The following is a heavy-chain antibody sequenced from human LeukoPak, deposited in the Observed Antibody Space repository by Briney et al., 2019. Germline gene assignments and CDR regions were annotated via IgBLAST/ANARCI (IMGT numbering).Heavy chain of an antibody. V-gene: IGHV4-34*01. J-gene: IGHJ4*02. Sequence: PSETLSLTCAVYGGSFSGYYWSWIRQPPGKGLEWIGEINHSGSTNYNPSLKSRVTISVDTSKNQFSLKLSSVTAADTAVYYCARGRPGYSSGWYPYWGQGTLVTVSS. CDR2: INHSGST. CDR1: GGSFSGYY. CDR3: ARGRPGYSSGWYPY. D-gene: IGHD6-19*01.